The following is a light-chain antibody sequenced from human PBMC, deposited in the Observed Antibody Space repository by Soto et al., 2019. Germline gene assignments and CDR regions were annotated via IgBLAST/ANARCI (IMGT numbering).Light chain of an antibody. J-gene: IGKJ4*01. CDR2: DVS. CDR3: QRRVNWPT. V-gene: IGKV3-11*01. Sequence: EIVLTQSPATLSLSPGERATLSCRASQSVSNYLGWYQQKSGQAPRLLISDVSKRATGIPARFSGSGFGTDFTLTISSLEPEDFAVYYCQRRVNWPTFGGGTKVEIK. CDR1: QSVSNY.